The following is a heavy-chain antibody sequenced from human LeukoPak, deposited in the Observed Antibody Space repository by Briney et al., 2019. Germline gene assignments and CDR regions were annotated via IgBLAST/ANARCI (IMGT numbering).Heavy chain of an antibody. Sequence: GGSLRLSCAASGFTFSSSTMNWVRRAPGKGLEWVAVIWYDGSNKYYADSVKGRFTISRDNSKNTLYLQMNSLRAEDTAVYYCARGVGATDFFDYWGQGTLVTVSS. CDR3: ARGVGATDFFDY. CDR1: GFTFSSST. CDR2: IWYDGSNK. D-gene: IGHD1-26*01. J-gene: IGHJ4*02. V-gene: IGHV3-33*08.